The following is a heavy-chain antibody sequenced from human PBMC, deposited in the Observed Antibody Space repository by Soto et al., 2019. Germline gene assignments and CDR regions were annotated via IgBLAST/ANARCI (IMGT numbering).Heavy chain of an antibody. CDR3: TRDQPITP. J-gene: IGHJ3*01. CDR1: GFTFGDYA. Sequence: GGSLRLSXTASGFTFGDYAMSWVRQAPGKGLEWVGFIRSKGSGGTSEYAASVKGRFTFSRDDSKSIAYLQMNSLKLEDTDVYYCTRDQPITPWGQGTMVTVSS. CDR2: IRSKGSGGTS. V-gene: IGHV3-49*04. D-gene: IGHD3-10*01.